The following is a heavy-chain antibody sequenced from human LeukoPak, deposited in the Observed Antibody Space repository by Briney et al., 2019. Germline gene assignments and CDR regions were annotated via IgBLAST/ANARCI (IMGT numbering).Heavy chain of an antibody. CDR2: INHRGST. D-gene: IGHD2-2*01. V-gene: IGHV4-34*01. CDR3: ARGRLYCSSTSCNSFFDP. J-gene: IGHJ5*02. CDR1: GVSFSGYY. Sequence: SETLSLTCAVYGVSFSGYYWSWIRQPPGKGLEWIGEINHRGSTNYNPSLKSRVTISVDTSKNQFSLKLSSVTAADTAVYYCARGRLYCSSTSCNSFFDPWGQGTLVTVSS.